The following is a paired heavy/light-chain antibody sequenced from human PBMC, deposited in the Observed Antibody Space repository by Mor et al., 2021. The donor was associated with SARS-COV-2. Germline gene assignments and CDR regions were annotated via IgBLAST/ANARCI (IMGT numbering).Light chain of an antibody. V-gene: IGLV2-14*01. Sequence: QSALTQPASVSGSLGQSITISCTGSSSDIGGYYYVSWYQQHPGKAPRLMIYEVSNRPSGVSNRFSGSKSGNTASLTISGLQAEDEADYYCSSYTSSNTAVFGGGTQVTVL. CDR3: SSYTSSNTAV. J-gene: IGLJ7*01. CDR1: SSDIGGYYY. CDR2: EVS.
Heavy chain of an antibody. J-gene: IGHJ6*02. Sequence: VQLVDSGGGLVKPGGSLRLSCAASGFTFSDYNMNWVRQAPGKGLEWVSSISGSSSYINYADSVKGRFTISRDNAKNSLYLQMSSLRAEDTAIYYCKLDQRQYSYYTMDVWGQGTTVTVSS. CDR3: KLDQRQYSYYTMDV. CDR1: GFTFSDYN. V-gene: IGHV3-21*01. CDR2: ISGSSSYI. D-gene: IGHD1-1*01.